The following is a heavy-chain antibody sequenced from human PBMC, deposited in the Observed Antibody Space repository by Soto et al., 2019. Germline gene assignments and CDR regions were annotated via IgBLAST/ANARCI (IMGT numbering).Heavy chain of an antibody. CDR3: ARDRHGWSGSSLAY. J-gene: IGHJ4*02. V-gene: IGHV1-18*01. Sequence: QVQLVQSGAEVKKPGASVKVSCKASGYTFTSYGISWVRQAPGQGLEWMGWISAYNGNTNYAQKLQGRVTMTTDTPTSKAYMEVRSLRSDDTAGYFCARDRHGWSGSSLAYWGQGTLVTVSS. CDR1: GYTFTSYG. D-gene: IGHD6-6*01. CDR2: ISAYNGNT.